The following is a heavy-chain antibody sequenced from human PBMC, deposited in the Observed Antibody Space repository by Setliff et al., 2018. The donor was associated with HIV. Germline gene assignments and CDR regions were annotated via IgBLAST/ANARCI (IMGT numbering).Heavy chain of an antibody. CDR2: INPGGCNT. Sequence: ASVKVSCKASGYTFTNFYMHWVRQAHGQGLEWMGIINPGGCNTRYAQRFQGRLSMTRDTSTSTVYIELSSMRSDDTSVYYCARGQAYNDYGVSFWGQGTMVTVSS. CDR1: GYTFTNFY. CDR3: ARGQAYNDYGVSF. D-gene: IGHD4-17*01. V-gene: IGHV1-46*01. J-gene: IGHJ3*01.